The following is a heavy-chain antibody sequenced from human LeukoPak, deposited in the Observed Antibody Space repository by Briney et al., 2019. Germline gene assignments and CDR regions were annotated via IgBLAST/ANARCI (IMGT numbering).Heavy chain of an antibody. J-gene: IGHJ4*02. CDR2: IYSSGST. CDR3: AREGGPYRPLDY. Sequence: PSETLSLTCTVSGGSIGSYYWSWIRQPPGKGLEWIGYIYSSGSTNYNPSLKSRVTISLDTSKNQFSLKLSFVTAADTAVYYCAREGGPYRPLDYSGQGTLVTVSS. CDR1: GGSIGSYY. V-gene: IGHV4-59*01.